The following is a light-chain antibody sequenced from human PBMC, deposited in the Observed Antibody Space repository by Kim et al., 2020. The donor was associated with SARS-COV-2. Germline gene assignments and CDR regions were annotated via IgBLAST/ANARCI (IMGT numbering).Light chain of an antibody. J-gene: IGLJ3*02. Sequence: QLVLTQSPSASASLGASVKLTCTLSSDHSNYAVAWHQQQPEKGPRFLIKITTDINHIRGDGIPNRFSGFTSGTERSLIISSLQSDDEADYYCQTWGDGIRVFGAGTQLTVL. CDR3: QTWGDGIRV. CDR2: ITTDINH. CDR1: SDHSNYA. V-gene: IGLV4-69*01.